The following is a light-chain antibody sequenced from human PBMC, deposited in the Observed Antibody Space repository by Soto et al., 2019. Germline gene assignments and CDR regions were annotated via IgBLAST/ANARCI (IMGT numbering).Light chain of an antibody. CDR2: GVS. J-gene: IGLJ1*01. V-gene: IGLV2-14*01. CDR3: QAWDSSTAYYV. Sequence: QSVLTQPASVSGSPGQSITISCTGTSSDVGGYNYVSWYQQHPGKAPKLVIYGVSYRPSGVSGRFSGSKFQNTASLTISGLQPEDEADYYCQAWDSSTAYYVFGTGTKVTVL. CDR1: SSDVGGYNY.